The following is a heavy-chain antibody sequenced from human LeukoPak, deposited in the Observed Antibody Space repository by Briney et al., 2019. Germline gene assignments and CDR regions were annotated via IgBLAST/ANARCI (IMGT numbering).Heavy chain of an antibody. Sequence: SVKVSCTASGGTFSSYAISWVRQAPGQGLEWMGVIIPIFGTANYAQKFQGRVTITTDESTSTAYMELSSLRSEDTAVYYCARDGYDYVWGSYRLQWGQGTLVTVSS. CDR1: GGTFSSYA. J-gene: IGHJ4*02. D-gene: IGHD3-16*02. V-gene: IGHV1-69*05. CDR3: ARDGYDYVWGSYRLQ. CDR2: IIPIFGTA.